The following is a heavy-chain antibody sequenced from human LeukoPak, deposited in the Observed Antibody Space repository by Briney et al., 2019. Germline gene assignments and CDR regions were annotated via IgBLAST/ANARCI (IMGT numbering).Heavy chain of an antibody. CDR3: ARRAGDYSHPYDY. Sequence: GGSLRLSCATSGLTVSSNCMSWVRQAPGKGLEWVSLIYSGGSTYYTDSVKGRFTISRDNSKNTLYLQMNSLRAEDTAVYYCARRAGDYSHPYDYWGQGILVTVSS. J-gene: IGHJ4*02. D-gene: IGHD3-22*01. CDR2: IYSGGST. V-gene: IGHV3-53*01. CDR1: GLTVSSNC.